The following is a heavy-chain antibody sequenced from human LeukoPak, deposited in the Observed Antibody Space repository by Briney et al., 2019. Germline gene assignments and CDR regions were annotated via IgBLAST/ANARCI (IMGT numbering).Heavy chain of an antibody. D-gene: IGHD6-25*01. J-gene: IGHJ4*02. Sequence: ARSLRLSCAASGFTFSAYTMHWVRQAPGKGLEWVAVISYDGSYKYYGESVRGRFTFSRDNSKNTLYLHMNSLRAEDTAVYYCARGHRPYNSVCLFDSWGQGTLVTVFS. V-gene: IGHV3-30*04. CDR1: GFTFSAYT. CDR3: ARGHRPYNSVCLFDS. CDR2: ISYDGSYK.